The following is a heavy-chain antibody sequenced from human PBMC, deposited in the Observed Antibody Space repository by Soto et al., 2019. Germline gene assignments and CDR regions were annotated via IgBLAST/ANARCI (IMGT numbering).Heavy chain of an antibody. J-gene: IGHJ4*02. V-gene: IGHV3-23*01. CDR3: ARGTYGDYDF. CDR2: LSAGGTSA. CDR1: GFTFSSYA. D-gene: IGHD4-17*01. Sequence: GGSLRLSCAASGFTFSSYAMSWVRQAPGKGLEWVSALSAGGTSAYYTVSVEGRFTISRDNSKNILYLQMNSLKADDTALYYCARGTYGDYDFWGQGTLVTVSS.